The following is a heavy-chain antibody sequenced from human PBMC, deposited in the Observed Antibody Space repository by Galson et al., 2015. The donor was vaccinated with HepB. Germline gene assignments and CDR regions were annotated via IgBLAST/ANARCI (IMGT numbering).Heavy chain of an antibody. CDR1: GFPFSSYG. CDR3: ARDRHGDYEGSDY. Sequence: SLRLSCAASGFPFSSYGTHWVRQAPGKGLEWVAVMWYDVSNEYYADSVKGRFIISRDNSKNTLYLQMNSLRAEDTAVYYCARDRHGDYEGSDYWGQGTLVTVSS. CDR2: MWYDVSNE. J-gene: IGHJ4*02. D-gene: IGHD4-17*01. V-gene: IGHV3-33*08.